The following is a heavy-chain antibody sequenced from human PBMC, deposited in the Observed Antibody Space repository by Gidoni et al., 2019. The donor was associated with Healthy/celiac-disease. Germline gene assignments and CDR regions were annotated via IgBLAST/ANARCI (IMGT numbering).Heavy chain of an antibody. CDR3: AKDLVAVAGGEFDY. J-gene: IGHJ4*02. CDR1: GFTFSRYA. D-gene: IGHD6-19*01. Sequence: EVQLLESGGGLVQPGGSLRLPCVASGFTFSRYAMSWVSQAPGKGLEWVSAISGSGGSTYYADSVKGRFTISRDNSKNTLYLQMNSLRAEDTAVYYCAKDLVAVAGGEFDYWGQGTLVTVSS. V-gene: IGHV3-23*01. CDR2: ISGSGGST.